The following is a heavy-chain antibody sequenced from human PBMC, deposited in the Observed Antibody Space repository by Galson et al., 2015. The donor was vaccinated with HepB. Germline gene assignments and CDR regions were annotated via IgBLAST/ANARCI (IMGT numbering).Heavy chain of an antibody. Sequence: SLRLSCAASGFTFSDYWMHWVRQVPGKGLVWVSRINSDGNIINYADSVKGRFTTSRDNGKNTPFLQMSSLSADDTAVYYCAASLKAYCGSTGCYTDYYYYGMDVWGEGTTVTVSS. D-gene: IGHD2-2*02. CDR1: GFTFSDYW. V-gene: IGHV3-74*01. CDR3: AASLKAYCGSTGCYTDYYYYGMDV. J-gene: IGHJ6*04. CDR2: INSDGNII.